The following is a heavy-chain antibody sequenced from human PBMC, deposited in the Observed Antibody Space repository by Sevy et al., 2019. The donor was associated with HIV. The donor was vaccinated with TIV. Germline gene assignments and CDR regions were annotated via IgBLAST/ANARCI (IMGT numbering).Heavy chain of an antibody. CDR3: ARDHCSGGSCYGALAY. V-gene: IGHV1-18*01. CDR2: ISAHNGDT. CDR1: GYSFTRYG. D-gene: IGHD2-15*01. Sequence: ASVKVSCKASGYSFTRYGISWVRQAPGQGLEWMGWISAHNGDTNYAQKFQGRITMTTDTSTSTAYMELRSLRSDDTAVYYCARDHCSGGSCYGALAYWGQGTLVTVSS. J-gene: IGHJ4*02.